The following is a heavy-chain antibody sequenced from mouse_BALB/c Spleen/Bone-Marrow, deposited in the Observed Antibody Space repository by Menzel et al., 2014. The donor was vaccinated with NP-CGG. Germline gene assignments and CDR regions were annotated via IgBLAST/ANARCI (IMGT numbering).Heavy chain of an antibody. CDR2: ISSGGSYT. Sequence: EVQRVESGGGLVKPGGSLKLSCTASGFAFSSYDMSWVRQTPEKRLEWVATISSGGSYTHYPDSVKGRFTISRDNARNSMYLQMSSLRSEDTALYYCARPLTGAYFDYWGQGTPLTVSS. CDR1: GFAFSSYD. D-gene: IGHD4-1*01. CDR3: ARPLTGAYFDY. V-gene: IGHV5-9*02. J-gene: IGHJ2*01.